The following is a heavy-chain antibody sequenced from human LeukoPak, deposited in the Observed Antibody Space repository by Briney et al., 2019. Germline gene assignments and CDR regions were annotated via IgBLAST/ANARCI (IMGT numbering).Heavy chain of an antibody. CDR1: GFTFSSYS. CDR3: ARGGELRYFDWLLWDI. J-gene: IGHJ3*02. V-gene: IGHV3-21*01. CDR2: ISSSSSYI. D-gene: IGHD3-9*01. Sequence: GGSLRLSCAASGFTFSSYSMYWVRQAPGKGLEWVSSISSSSSYIYYADSVKGRFTISRDNAKNSLYLQMNSLRAEDTAVYYCARGGELRYFDWLLWDIWGQGTMVTVSS.